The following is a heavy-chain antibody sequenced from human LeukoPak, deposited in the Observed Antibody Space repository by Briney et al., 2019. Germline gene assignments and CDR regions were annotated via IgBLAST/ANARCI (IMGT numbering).Heavy chain of an antibody. J-gene: IGHJ4*02. V-gene: IGHV1-2*02. CDR3: ARERTLTSCYDY. CDR1: GYSFTGYY. CDR2: INPNSGGT. Sequence: GASVKVSCKASGYSFTGYYLHWVRQAPGQGLEWMGWINPNSGGTNYAQKFQGRVTMTRDTSISTAYMELSRLRSDDTAVYYCARERTLTSCYDYWGQGTLVTVSS. D-gene: IGHD2-15*01.